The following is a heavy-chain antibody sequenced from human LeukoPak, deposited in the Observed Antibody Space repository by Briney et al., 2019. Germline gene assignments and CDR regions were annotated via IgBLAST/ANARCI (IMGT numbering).Heavy chain of an antibody. CDR1: GYSFTSYW. CDR3: AMQYGPYDIFTGDYPLLCNNWFDP. CDR2: IYPGDSDT. Sequence: GASLKISCTGSGYSFTSYWIGWVRQMPGKGLEWVVIIYPGDSDTRSRPSFEGQVTISSDKSISTAYLQWSSLTASKPAMYFCAMQYGPYDIFTGDYPLLCNNWFDPWGQGTLVTVSS. D-gene: IGHD3-9*01. V-gene: IGHV5-51*01. J-gene: IGHJ5*02.